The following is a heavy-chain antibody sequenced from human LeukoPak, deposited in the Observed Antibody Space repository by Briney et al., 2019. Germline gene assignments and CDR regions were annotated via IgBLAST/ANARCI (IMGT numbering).Heavy chain of an antibody. J-gene: IGHJ3*02. CDR2: IIPIFGTA. Sequence: SVKVSCKASGGTFSSYAISWVRQAPGQGLEWMGGIIPIFGTANYAQKFQGRVTITADKSTSTAYMELSSLGSEDTAVYYCARGDSGYCSSTSCYAFDIWGQGTMVTVSS. V-gene: IGHV1-69*06. D-gene: IGHD2-2*01. CDR3: ARGDSGYCSSTSCYAFDI. CDR1: GGTFSSYA.